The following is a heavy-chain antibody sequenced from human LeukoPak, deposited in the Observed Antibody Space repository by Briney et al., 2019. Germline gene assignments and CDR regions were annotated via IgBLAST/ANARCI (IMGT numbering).Heavy chain of an antibody. CDR3: ARAPGSYSSSSYYYMDV. D-gene: IGHD6-6*01. CDR1: GGSISSGGYY. CDR2: IYYSGST. V-gene: IGHV4-31*03. Sequence: NPSETLSLTCTVSGGSISSGGYYWSWIRQHPGKGLEWIGYIYYSGSTYYNPSPKSRVTISVDTSKNQFSLKLSSVTAADTAVYYCARAPGSYSSSSYYYMDVWGKGTTVTVSS. J-gene: IGHJ6*03.